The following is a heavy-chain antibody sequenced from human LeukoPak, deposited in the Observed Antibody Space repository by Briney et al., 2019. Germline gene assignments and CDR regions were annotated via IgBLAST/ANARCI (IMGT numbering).Heavy chain of an antibody. D-gene: IGHD1-14*01. CDR3: AREFPNAGDY. Sequence: GGSLRLSCAASGFTFSTYWINWVRQAPGKGLEWVAVLNQDGSEKYYVDSVKGRFTISRDNAKNSLYLQMNSLRAEDTAVYYCAREFPNAGDYWGQGTLVNVSS. CDR2: LNQDGSEK. J-gene: IGHJ4*02. V-gene: IGHV3-7*01. CDR1: GFTFSTYW.